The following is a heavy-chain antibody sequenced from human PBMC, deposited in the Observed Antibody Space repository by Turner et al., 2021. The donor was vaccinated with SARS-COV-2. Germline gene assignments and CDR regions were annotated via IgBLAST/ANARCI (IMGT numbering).Heavy chain of an antibody. J-gene: IGHJ4*02. D-gene: IGHD4-17*01. V-gene: IGHV4-31*03. CDR1: GGSISSGGYY. CDR2: SYYSGST. Sequence: QVQLQESGPGLVKPSQTLSLTCTVSGGSISSGGYYWSWIRQHPGKGREWIGYSYYSGSTYYNPSLKSRVTISVDTSKNQFSLKLSSVTAADTAVYYCARDYGGNSNYFDYWGQGTLVTVSS. CDR3: ARDYGGNSNYFDY.